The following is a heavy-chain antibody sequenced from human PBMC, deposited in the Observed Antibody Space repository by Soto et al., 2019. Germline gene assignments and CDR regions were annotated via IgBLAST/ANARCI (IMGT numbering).Heavy chain of an antibody. CDR1: GFTFSNYW. CDR2: ITSHGIST. CDR3: VKVDSLAFDY. Sequence: PGGSLRLSCAASGFTFSNYWMHWVRQAPGKGLEFVSGITSHGISTSYADSVKGRFTISRDNSKNTLYLHMHSLRAEDTAIYYCVKVDSLAFDYWGQGTLVTVSS. J-gene: IGHJ4*02. V-gene: IGHV3-64D*06.